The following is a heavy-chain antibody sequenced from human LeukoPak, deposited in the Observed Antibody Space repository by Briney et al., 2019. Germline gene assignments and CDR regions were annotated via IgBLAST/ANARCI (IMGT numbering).Heavy chain of an antibody. Sequence: PSETLSLTCIVSGGSLSSYYWSWIRQPPGKGLEWMGYISYSGSTNYNPSLKSRVTISVDTSKNQFSVNLRSVTAADTAVYYCARSLAAAGLFYWGQGTLVTVSS. CDR1: GGSLSSYY. J-gene: IGHJ4*02. CDR3: ARSLAAAGLFY. V-gene: IGHV4-59*01. CDR2: ISYSGST. D-gene: IGHD6-13*01.